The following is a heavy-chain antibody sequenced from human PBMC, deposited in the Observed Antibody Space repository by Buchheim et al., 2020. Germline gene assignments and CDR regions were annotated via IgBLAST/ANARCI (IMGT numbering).Heavy chain of an antibody. J-gene: IGHJ6*02. CDR3: AREKGYYDSSGYYYDGKYYYGMDV. V-gene: IGHV3-7*01. D-gene: IGHD3-22*01. Sequence: EVQLVESGGGLVQPGGSLRLSCAASGLTFSRYWMSWVRQAPGKGLEWVANIKQDGSEKYYVDSVKGRFTISRDNAKKSLYLQMDSLRAEDTAVYYCAREKGYYDSSGYYYDGKYYYGMDVWGQGTT. CDR2: IKQDGSEK. CDR1: GLTFSRYW.